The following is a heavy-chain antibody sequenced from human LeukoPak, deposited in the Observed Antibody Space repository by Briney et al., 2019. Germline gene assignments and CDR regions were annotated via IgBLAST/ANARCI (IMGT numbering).Heavy chain of an antibody. D-gene: IGHD3-16*02. Sequence: SETLSLTCSLSGGSISSGDSSWSWLRQPPGKGLEWIGSIYHRGSNDYNPSLESRVSISVDRATNQFSLKMNSVTAADTAVYYCARGIMIRSGEIIVRNHFFDYWGQGSPVTVSS. CDR3: ARGIMIRSGEIIVRNHFFDY. J-gene: IGHJ4*02. V-gene: IGHV4-30-2*01. CDR2: IYHRGSN. CDR1: GGSISSGDSS.